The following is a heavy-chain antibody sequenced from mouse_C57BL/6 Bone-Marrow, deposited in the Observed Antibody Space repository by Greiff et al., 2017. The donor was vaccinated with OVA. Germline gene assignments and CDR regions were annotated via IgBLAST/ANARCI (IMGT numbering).Heavy chain of an antibody. D-gene: IGHD2-3*01. J-gene: IGHJ2*01. CDR1: GYTFTSYW. CDR3: ARDGYPYYFDY. V-gene: IGHV1-7*01. CDR2: INPSSGYT. Sequence: QVHVKQSGAELAKPGASVKLSCKASGYTFTSYWMHWVKQRPGQGLEWIGYINPSSGYTKYNQKFKDKATLTADKSSSTAYMQLSSLTYENSAVYYCARDGYPYYFDYWGQGTTLTVAS.